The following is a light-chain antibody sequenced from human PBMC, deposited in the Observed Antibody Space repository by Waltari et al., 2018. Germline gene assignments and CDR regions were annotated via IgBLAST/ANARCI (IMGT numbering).Light chain of an antibody. CDR2: DVS. CDR3: SVKRGSNTVV. V-gene: IGLV2-14*03. J-gene: IGLJ2*01. Sequence: QSALTQPASVSGSPGQSITISCTGASSDYYNYVCWYQHHPGKAPKLMIYDVSNRPSCVSNLFSGSKSGSTSALTICGLQAEDEADYYCSVKRGSNTVVFGGGTKLTVL. CDR1: SSDYYNY.